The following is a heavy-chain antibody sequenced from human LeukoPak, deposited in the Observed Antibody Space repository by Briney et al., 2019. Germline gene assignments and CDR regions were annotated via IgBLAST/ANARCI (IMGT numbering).Heavy chain of an antibody. Sequence: GGSLRLSCVASGFTVSRHYMSWVRQPPGKGLEWVSVMYSSGTTYYADSVKGRFTISRDNSKSTAYLQMNSLRVEDTAVYYCARFMGASGFDFWGQGTLVTVSS. V-gene: IGHV3-66*01. CDR2: MYSSGTT. D-gene: IGHD1-26*01. J-gene: IGHJ4*02. CDR1: GFTVSRHY. CDR3: ARFMGASGFDF.